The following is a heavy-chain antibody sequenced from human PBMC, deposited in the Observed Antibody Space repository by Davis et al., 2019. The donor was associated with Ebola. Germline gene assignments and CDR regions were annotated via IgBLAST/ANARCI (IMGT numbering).Heavy chain of an antibody. CDR2: ISAYNGNT. J-gene: IGHJ4*02. V-gene: IGHV1-18*01. D-gene: IGHD4-23*01. Sequence: SVPVSRLASVYTFIGHDPNRVRLASVLPRYWKGWISAYNGNTNYAQNLQGRVTMTTDTSTSTAYMELRSLRSDDTAVYYCARDVTTVVPFDYWGQGTLVTVSS. CDR1: VYTFIGHD. CDR3: ARDVTTVVPFDY.